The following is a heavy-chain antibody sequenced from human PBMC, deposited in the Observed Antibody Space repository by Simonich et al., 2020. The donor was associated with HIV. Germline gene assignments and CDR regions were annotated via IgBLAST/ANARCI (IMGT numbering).Heavy chain of an antibody. D-gene: IGHD3-10*01. V-gene: IGHV1-46*01. CDR3: ARVSYYGSGRYDRYYYMDV. J-gene: IGHJ6*03. CDR2: INPSGGST. CDR1: GYTFTSYY. Sequence: QVQLVQSGAEVKKPGASVKVSCKASGYTFTSYYMHWVRQAPGQGLEWRGIINPSGGSTSYAQKFQGRVTITRNTSISTAYMELSSLRSEDTAVYYCARVSYYGSGRYDRYYYMDVWGKGTTVTVSS.